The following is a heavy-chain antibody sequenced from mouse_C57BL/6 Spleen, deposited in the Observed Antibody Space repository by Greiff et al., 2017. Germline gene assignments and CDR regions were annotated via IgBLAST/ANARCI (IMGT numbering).Heavy chain of an antibody. Sequence: QVHVKQPGAELVKPGASVKMSCKASGYTFTSYWITWVKQRPGQGLEWIGDIYPGSGSTNYNEKFKSKDTLTVDTSSRTAYMQLSSLTSEDSAVYYCARSLYGSSSFDYWGQGTTLTVSS. J-gene: IGHJ2*01. CDR1: GYTFTSYW. V-gene: IGHV1-55*01. CDR2: IYPGSGST. D-gene: IGHD1-1*01. CDR3: ARSLYGSSSFDY.